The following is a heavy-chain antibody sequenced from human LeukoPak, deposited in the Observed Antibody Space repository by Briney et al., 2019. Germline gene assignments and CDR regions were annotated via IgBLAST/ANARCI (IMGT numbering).Heavy chain of an antibody. Sequence: SETLSLTCTVSGGSISSYYWSWIRQPAGKGPEWIGRIYASGITNYNPSLRSRVTMSVDTSKNQLSLELSSVTAADAAVYYCARLDCSSTSCPMIHWGQGTLVTVSS. D-gene: IGHD2-2*01. J-gene: IGHJ4*02. V-gene: IGHV4-4*07. CDR1: GGSISSYY. CDR3: ARLDCSSTSCPMIH. CDR2: IYASGIT.